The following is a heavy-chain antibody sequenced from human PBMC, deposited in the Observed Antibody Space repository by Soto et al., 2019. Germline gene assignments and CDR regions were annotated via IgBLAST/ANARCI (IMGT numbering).Heavy chain of an antibody. J-gene: IGHJ4*02. V-gene: IGHV3-66*01. Sequence: GGSLRLSCAVSGVTVNSNYMSWVRQAPGKGLEWVSIIHGDGNTDYADSVKGRFTTSRDNSKNTLYLQMNSLRAEDTALYYCARPPAVGSSLDYWGQGTLVTVSS. CDR3: ARPPAVGSSLDY. D-gene: IGHD6-19*01. CDR2: IHGDGNT. CDR1: GVTVNSNY.